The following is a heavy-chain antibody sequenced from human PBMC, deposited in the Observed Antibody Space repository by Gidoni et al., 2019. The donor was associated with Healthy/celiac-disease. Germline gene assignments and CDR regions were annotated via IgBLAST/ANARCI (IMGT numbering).Heavy chain of an antibody. CDR2: ISAYNGNT. D-gene: IGHD2-21*02. J-gene: IGHJ4*02. V-gene: IGHV1-18*01. CDR1: GYTFTSYG. Sequence: QVQLVQSGAEVQKPGASVKLSCKASGYTFTSYGLRWVRQAPGQGVEWMGWISAYNGNTNYAQKLQGRVNMTTDTSTSTAYMELRSLRSDDTAVYYCARDRTPRIVVVTAILGYWGQGTLVTVSS. CDR3: ARDRTPRIVVVTAILGY.